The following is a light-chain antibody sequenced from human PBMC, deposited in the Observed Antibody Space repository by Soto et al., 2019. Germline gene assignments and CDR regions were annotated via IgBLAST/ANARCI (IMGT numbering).Light chain of an antibody. J-gene: IGKJ1*01. Sequence: EIVMTQSPATLSVSPGDRATLSCRASQSVSSNLAWYQQKPGQAPRLLIYGASTRATGIPARFSGSGSGTKFTLTMKRLQSEDFAVYHCQQYNNWPPTVGQGTNVEIK. CDR1: QSVSSN. CDR3: QQYNNWPPT. V-gene: IGKV3-15*01. CDR2: GAS.